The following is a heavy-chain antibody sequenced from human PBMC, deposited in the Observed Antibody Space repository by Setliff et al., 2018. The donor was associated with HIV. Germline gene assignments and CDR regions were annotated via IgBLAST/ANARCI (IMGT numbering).Heavy chain of an antibody. J-gene: IGHJ6*03. Sequence: SETLSLTCSVSGASITSHNWSWIRQAAGKGLEWIGRIYTRGNTNYNPSLRSRVTMSVDTSENQFSLKVTSVTAADTAVYYCTRDLWGDDYYYNNMDVWGKGITVTVSS. V-gene: IGHV4-4*07. D-gene: IGHD2-21*02. CDR2: IYTRGNT. CDR3: TRDLWGDDYYYNNMDV. CDR1: GASITSHN.